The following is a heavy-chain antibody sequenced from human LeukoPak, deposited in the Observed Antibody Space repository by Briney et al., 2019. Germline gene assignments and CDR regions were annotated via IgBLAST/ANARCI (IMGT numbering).Heavy chain of an antibody. V-gene: IGHV3-30*03. Sequence: SGGSLRLSCAASGFTFSSYGMHWVRQAPGKGLEWVAVISYDGSNKYYADSVKGRFTISRDNSKNTLYLQMNSLRAEDTAVYYCGKGGHSSGWYFPNGGQGTVVSV. CDR3: GKGGHSSGWYFPN. J-gene: IGHJ1*01. CDR1: GFTFSSYG. CDR2: ISYDGSNK. D-gene: IGHD6-19*01.